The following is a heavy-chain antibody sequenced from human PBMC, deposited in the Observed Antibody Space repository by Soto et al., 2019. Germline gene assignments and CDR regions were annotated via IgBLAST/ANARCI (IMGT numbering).Heavy chain of an antibody. CDR1: GFTFSSYG. CDR2: IWYDGSNK. V-gene: IGHV3-33*01. CDR3: ARDLAAYYYYGMDV. Sequence: GWSLRLSFAASGFTFSSYGMHLVGHARGKGLEWVAVIWYDGSNKYYADSVKGRFTISRDNSKNTLYLQMNSLRAEDTAVYYCARDLAAYYYYGMDVWGQGTTVTVSS. D-gene: IGHD6-25*01. J-gene: IGHJ6*02.